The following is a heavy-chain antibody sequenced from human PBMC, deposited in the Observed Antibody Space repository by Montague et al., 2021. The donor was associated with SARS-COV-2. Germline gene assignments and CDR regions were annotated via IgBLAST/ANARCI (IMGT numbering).Heavy chain of an antibody. V-gene: IGHV4-34*01. Sequence: SETLSLTCAVSGGSFSPHYWSWIRQPPGKGLEWIGEISQGGNTKYNPSLQSRVSISLDTSRNQFSLKVSSVTAADTAIYYCARLGDGIVPSPILGLGPYYSFYYMDVWGKGTTVTVTS. D-gene: IGHD2-2*02. CDR2: ISQGGNT. J-gene: IGHJ6*03. CDR3: ARLGDGIVPSPILGLGPYYSFYYMDV. CDR1: GGSFSPHY.